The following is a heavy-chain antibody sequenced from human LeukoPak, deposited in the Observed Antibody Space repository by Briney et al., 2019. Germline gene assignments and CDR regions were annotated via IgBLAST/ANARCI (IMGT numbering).Heavy chain of an antibody. Sequence: GESLKISCKGSGYSFTSYWIGWVRQMPGKGLEWMGIIYPGDSDTRYSPSFQGQVTISADKSISTAYLQWSSLKASDTAMYYCARRPSYNFWSGYYGVDGLDVWGRGTMVTVSS. D-gene: IGHD3-3*01. V-gene: IGHV5-51*01. J-gene: IGHJ3*01. CDR1: GYSFTSYW. CDR3: ARRPSYNFWSGYYGVDGLDV. CDR2: IYPGDSDT.